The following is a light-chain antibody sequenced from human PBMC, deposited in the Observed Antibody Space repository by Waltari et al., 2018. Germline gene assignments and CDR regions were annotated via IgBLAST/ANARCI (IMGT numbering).Light chain of an antibody. V-gene: IGKV3-15*01. J-gene: IGKJ1*01. Sequence: EIVMTQSPATLSVSPGERATLSGRASQSIGSHLAWYQQTPGQGPRLLLYGASTWATGIPARFSGRGSGTEFTLTISSLQSEDFAVYFCQQYDNWPRTFGQGTKVEI. CDR1: QSIGSH. CDR2: GAS. CDR3: QQYDNWPRT.